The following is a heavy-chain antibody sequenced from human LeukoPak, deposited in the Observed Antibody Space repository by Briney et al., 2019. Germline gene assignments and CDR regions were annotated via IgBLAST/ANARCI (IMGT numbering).Heavy chain of an antibody. Sequence: GGSLRLSCAASGFIFSNFAISSVRQAPGKGLEWVSGISESGDRTYYTDSVKGRFTISRDNSKNMLYLQINSLRHEGPAVYFCTNESLRLTAGVGVDSWGEGTQVTVCS. J-gene: IGHJ5*01. D-gene: IGHD3-3*01. V-gene: IGHV3-23*01. CDR3: TNESLRLTAGVGVDS. CDR1: GFIFSNFA. CDR2: ISESGDRT.